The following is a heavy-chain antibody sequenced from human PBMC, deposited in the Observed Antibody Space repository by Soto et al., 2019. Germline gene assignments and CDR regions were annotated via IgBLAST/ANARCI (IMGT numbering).Heavy chain of an antibody. CDR2: INHSGSN. J-gene: IGHJ3*02. Sequence: QLQQWGAGLLKPSETLSLTCVVSGGSFSTYYYNWIRQSPGKGLEWIGEINHSGSNNYSPSLKIRVHLSLDSSTPQFSPTLTSVTAADTAVFYCARGGSNDCPVAFVIWGQGPMFPVSS. CDR1: GGSFSTYY. CDR3: ARGGSNDCPVAFVI. D-gene: IGHD1-26*01. V-gene: IGHV4-34*01.